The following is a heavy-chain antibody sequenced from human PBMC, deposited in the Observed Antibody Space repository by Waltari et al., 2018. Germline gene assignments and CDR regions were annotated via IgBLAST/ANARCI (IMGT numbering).Heavy chain of an antibody. CDR1: GFTFRSYA. D-gene: IGHD1-26*01. Sequence: EVQLLESGGGLVQHGGSLRLSCPASGFTFRSYALSWVRQAPGKGLEWVSAISGSGGSTYYADSVKGRFTISRDNSKNTLYLQMNSLRAEDTAVYYCASLVGASQFDYWGQGTLVTVSS. CDR3: ASLVGASQFDY. V-gene: IGHV3-23*01. CDR2: ISGSGGST. J-gene: IGHJ4*02.